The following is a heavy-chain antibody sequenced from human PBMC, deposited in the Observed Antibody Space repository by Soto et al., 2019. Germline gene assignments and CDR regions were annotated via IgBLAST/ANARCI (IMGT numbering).Heavy chain of an antibody. Sequence: QVQLQESGPGLVKPSQTLSLTCTVSGGSISSGNNYWSWIRQHPGKGLEWIGYIYYSGSTYYNPSLKSSVTISVDTSKNQFSLKLSSVTAADTAVYYCARTSYDSSGTAADPWGQGTLVTVSS. V-gene: IGHV4-31*03. CDR3: ARTSYDSSGTAADP. CDR1: GGSISSGNNY. CDR2: IYYSGST. J-gene: IGHJ5*02. D-gene: IGHD3-22*01.